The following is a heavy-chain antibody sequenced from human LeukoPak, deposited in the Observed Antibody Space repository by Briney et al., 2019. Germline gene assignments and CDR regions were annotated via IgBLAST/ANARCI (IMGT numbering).Heavy chain of an antibody. J-gene: IGHJ6*02. V-gene: IGHV3-30-3*01. CDR3: ARDLIVAPVVRAPRRKILYGMDV. CDR2: ISYDGSNK. Sequence: GRSLRLSCAASGFTFSSYAMHWVRQAPGKGLEWVAVISYDGSNKYYADSVKGRFTISRDNAKNSLYLEMHCLRAEDTAVYYCARDLIVAPVVRAPRRKILYGMDVWGQGTTVTVSS. D-gene: IGHD4-23*01. CDR1: GFTFSSYA.